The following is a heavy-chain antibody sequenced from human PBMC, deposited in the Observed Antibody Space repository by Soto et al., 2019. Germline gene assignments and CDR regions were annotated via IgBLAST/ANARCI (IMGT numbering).Heavy chain of an antibody. V-gene: IGHV3-48*02. J-gene: IGHJ4*02. CDR2: ITTSTSAM. Sequence: PGGSLRLSCAASGFTFSSYAMSWVRQAPGKGLEWVSYITTSTSAMYYADSVKGRFTISRDNAKNSLYLQMNSLRDEDTAVYYCVRATSGNSYGYGYWGQGTLVTVSS. CDR1: GFTFSSYA. CDR3: VRATSGNSYGYGY. D-gene: IGHD5-18*01.